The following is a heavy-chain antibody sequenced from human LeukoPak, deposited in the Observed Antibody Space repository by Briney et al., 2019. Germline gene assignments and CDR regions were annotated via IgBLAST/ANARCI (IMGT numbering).Heavy chain of an antibody. V-gene: IGHV1-46*01. CDR1: GYTFTSYY. Sequence: VSVKVSCKASGYTFTSYYMHWVRQAPGQGLEWMGIINPSGGSTSYAQKFQGRVTMTRDTSTSTVYMELSSLRSEDTAVYYCARGPITMIVGIGFDYWGQGTLVTVSS. J-gene: IGHJ4*02. D-gene: IGHD3-22*01. CDR3: ARGPITMIVGIGFDY. CDR2: INPSGGST.